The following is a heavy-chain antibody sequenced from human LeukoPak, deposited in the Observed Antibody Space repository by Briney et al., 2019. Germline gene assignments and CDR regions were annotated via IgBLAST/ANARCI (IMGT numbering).Heavy chain of an antibody. CDR3: ARDWQGARSNYYDSSGYTEYYFDY. Sequence: GGSLRLSCAASGFTFSDYYMSWIRQAPGKGLEWVSYISSSGGTIYYADSVKGRFTISRDNAKNSLYLQMNSLRAEDTAVYYCARDWQGARSNYYDSSGYTEYYFDYWGQGTLVTVSS. D-gene: IGHD3-22*01. V-gene: IGHV3-11*01. J-gene: IGHJ4*02. CDR1: GFTFSDYY. CDR2: ISSSGGTI.